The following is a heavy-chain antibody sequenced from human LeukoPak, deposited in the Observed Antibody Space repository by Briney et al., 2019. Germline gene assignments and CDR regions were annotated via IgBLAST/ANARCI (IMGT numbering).Heavy chain of an antibody. CDR3: AKDPRYYFEGAFDI. V-gene: IGHV3-23*01. CDR1: GFTFTSYA. J-gene: IGHJ3*02. D-gene: IGHD3-10*01. CDR2: ISNSGDTT. Sequence: GGSLRLSCAASGFTFTSYAMTWVRQAPGKGLEWVSVISNSGDTTHYADSVKGRFTISRDNSKNTLYLQMNSLRAEDAALYYCAKDPRYYFEGAFDIWGQGTMVTVSS.